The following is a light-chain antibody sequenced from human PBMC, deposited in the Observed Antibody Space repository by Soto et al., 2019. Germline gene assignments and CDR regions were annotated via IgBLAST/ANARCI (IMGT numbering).Light chain of an antibody. CDR2: DAA. CDR3: QQYGTSLTWT. CDR1: QSVSSSY. J-gene: IGKJ1*01. Sequence: EIVLTQSPGTLSLSPGERATLSCRASQSVSSSYLAWYQQKPGQAPRLLLYDAASRATGIPDRFSGSGSGTDFTLTISRLEPEDCAVYYCQQYGTSLTWTFGQGTKVEIK. V-gene: IGKV3-20*01.